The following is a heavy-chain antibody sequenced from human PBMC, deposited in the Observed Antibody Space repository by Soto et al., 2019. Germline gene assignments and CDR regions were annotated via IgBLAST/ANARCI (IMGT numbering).Heavy chain of an antibody. V-gene: IGHV3-33*01. CDR2: IWYDGSNK. CDR3: ARAGEPDILTGYIDY. Sequence: PGGSLRLSCAASGFTFSSYGMHWVRQAPGKGLEWVAVIWYDGSNKYYADSVKGRFTISRDNSKNTLYLQMNSLRAEDTAVYYCARAGEPDILTGYIDYWGQGTLVTVSS. J-gene: IGHJ4*02. CDR1: GFTFSSYG. D-gene: IGHD3-9*01.